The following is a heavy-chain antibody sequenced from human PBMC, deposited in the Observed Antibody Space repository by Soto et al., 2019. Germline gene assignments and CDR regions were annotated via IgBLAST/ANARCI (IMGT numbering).Heavy chain of an antibody. J-gene: IGHJ5*02. CDR3: ARGRNNWNYPSWFDP. D-gene: IGHD1-7*01. Sequence: TSETLSLTCTVSGGSISSGGYYWSWIRQHPGKGLEWIGYIYYSGSTYYNPSLKSRVTISVDTSKNQFSLKLSSVTAADTAVYYCARGRNNWNYPSWFDPWGQGTLVTVSS. CDR1: GGSISSGGYY. CDR2: IYYSGST. V-gene: IGHV4-31*03.